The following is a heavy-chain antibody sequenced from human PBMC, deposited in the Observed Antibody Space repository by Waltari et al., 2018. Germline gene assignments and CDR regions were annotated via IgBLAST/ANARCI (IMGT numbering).Heavy chain of an antibody. CDR3: ARDGCYSYAYYYYMDV. V-gene: IGHV3-21*01. Sequence: EVQLVESGGGLVKPGGSLRLSCAASGFTFSSYSMNWVRQAPGKGLEWVSSISSSSSYIYYADSVKGRFTISRDNAKNSLYLQMNSLRAEDTAVYYCARDGCYSYAYYYYMDVWGKGTTVTVSS. J-gene: IGHJ6*03. CDR2: ISSSSSYI. CDR1: GFTFSSYS. D-gene: IGHD5-18*01.